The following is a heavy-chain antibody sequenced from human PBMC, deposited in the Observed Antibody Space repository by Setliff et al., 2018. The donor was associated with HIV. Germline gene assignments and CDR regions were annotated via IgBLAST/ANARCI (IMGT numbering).Heavy chain of an antibody. D-gene: IGHD6-13*01. CDR3: AREGGTGRSSWYGAYWYDP. CDR1: GGSIEFSSYY. J-gene: IGHJ5*02. Sequence: SETLSLTCSDSGGSIEFSSYYWGWIRQPPGKGLEWIGSVYYSGSTYYNPSLKSRLTISVDTSTNQFSLRLTSVTAADTAVYYCAREGGTGRSSWYGAYWYDPWGQGTLVTVSS. V-gene: IGHV4-39*02. CDR2: VYYSGST.